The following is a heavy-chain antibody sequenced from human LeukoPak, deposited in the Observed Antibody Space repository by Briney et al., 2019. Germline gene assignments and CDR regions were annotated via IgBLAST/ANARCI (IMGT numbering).Heavy chain of an antibody. V-gene: IGHV3-7*01. CDR1: GLTFYSHW. CDR2: IKQDGSEK. Sequence: GGSLRLSCAASGLTFYSHWMCWVRQAPGKGLEWVANIKQDGSEKYHADSVKGRFTISRDNAKDSLYLQMNSLRVEDTAVYYCASGDAFDIWGQGTMVTVSS. J-gene: IGHJ3*02. CDR3: ASGDAFDI.